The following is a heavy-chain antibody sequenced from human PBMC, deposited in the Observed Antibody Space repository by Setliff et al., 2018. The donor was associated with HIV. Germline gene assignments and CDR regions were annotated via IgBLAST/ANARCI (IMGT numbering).Heavy chain of an antibody. CDR2: IYYRGTT. J-gene: IGHJ6*03. CDR3: VRVVVTAIMDYYYYYMDV. Sequence: KTSETLSLTCTVSGDSIDSPSFYWGWIRQSPGKGLEWIASIYYRGTTYYNPSLKSRVTVSLHTSKNQFSLKLSSVTAADTAVYYGVRVVVTAIMDYYYYYMDVWGKGTTVTVSS. CDR1: GDSIDSPSFY. V-gene: IGHV4-39*01. D-gene: IGHD2-21*02.